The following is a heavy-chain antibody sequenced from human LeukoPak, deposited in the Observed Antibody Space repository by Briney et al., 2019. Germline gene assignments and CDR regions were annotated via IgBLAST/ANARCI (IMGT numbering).Heavy chain of an antibody. J-gene: IGHJ4*02. Sequence: PGGSLRLSCAASGFTLSSYVMHWVRQAPGKGLEWVAFISYDGSNKYYADSVRGRFTISRDNSKNTLYLQMNSLRAEDTAVYYCATGLEDSNIDYWGQGTLVTVSS. CDR3: ATGLEDSNIDY. CDR2: ISYDGSNK. CDR1: GFTLSSYV. V-gene: IGHV3-30*04.